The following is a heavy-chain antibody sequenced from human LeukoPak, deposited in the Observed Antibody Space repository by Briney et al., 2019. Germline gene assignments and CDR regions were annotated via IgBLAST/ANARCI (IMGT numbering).Heavy chain of an antibody. CDR3: ARGATSHVDTAMAH. J-gene: IGHJ4*02. V-gene: IGHV4-59*01. Sequence: PSETLSLTCTVSGGFISSYYWGWIRQPPGKVLEWIGYIYYSGSTNYNPSLRSRVTISVDTSKNQFSLKLSSVTAADTAVYYCARGATSHVDTAMAHWGQGTLVTVSS. D-gene: IGHD5-18*01. CDR1: GGFISSYY. CDR2: IYYSGST.